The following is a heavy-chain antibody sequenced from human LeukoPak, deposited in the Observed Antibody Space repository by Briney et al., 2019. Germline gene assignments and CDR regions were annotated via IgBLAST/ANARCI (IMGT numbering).Heavy chain of an antibody. CDR1: GGSISSYY. CDR3: ARGWRYDILTGYSKGAFDI. V-gene: IGHV4-59*01. J-gene: IGHJ3*02. Sequence: ETLSLTCTVSGGSISSYYWSWIRQPPGKGLEWIGYIYYGGSTNYNPSLKSRVTISVDTSKNQFSLKLSSVTAADTAVYYCARGWRYDILTGYSKGAFDIWGQGTMVTVSS. CDR2: IYYGGST. D-gene: IGHD3-9*01.